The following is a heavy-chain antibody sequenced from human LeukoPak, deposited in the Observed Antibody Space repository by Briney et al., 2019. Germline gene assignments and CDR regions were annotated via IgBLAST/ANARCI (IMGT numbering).Heavy chain of an antibody. CDR2: INSDGSNT. J-gene: IGHJ4*02. CDR3: VRTTGWPDC. Sequence: GGSLRLSCVASGFPFSSYWVHWVRQVPGKGLVWVSRINSDGSNTVYADSVKGRFTISRDNAKNTLYLQMNSLRAEDTAVYYCVRTTGWPDCWGQGTQVTVSS. D-gene: IGHD6-19*01. CDR1: GFPFSSYW. V-gene: IGHV3-74*01.